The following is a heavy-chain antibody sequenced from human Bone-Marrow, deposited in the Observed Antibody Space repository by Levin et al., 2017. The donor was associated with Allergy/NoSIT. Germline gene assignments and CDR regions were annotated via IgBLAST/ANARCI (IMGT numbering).Heavy chain of an antibody. CDR2: ISGHSGET. D-gene: IGHD3-22*01. CDR1: GYRFSSYS. V-gene: IGHV1-18*04. Sequence: VASVKVSCKTSGYRFSSYSITWVRQAPGQGLEYMGWISGHSGETNYVQKFQGRVTMSTDTATNTAYMELKSLRSDDTAIYYCAREVNYYDTSGYVNWFDPWGQGTRVTVSA. CDR3: AREVNYYDTSGYVNWFDP. J-gene: IGHJ5*02.